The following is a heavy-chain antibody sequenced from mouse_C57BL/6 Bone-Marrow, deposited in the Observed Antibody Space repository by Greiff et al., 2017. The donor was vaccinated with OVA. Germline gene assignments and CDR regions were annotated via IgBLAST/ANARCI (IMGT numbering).Heavy chain of an antibody. Sequence: VQRVESGAELVKPGASVKISCKASGYAFSSYWMNWVKQRPGKGLEWIGQIYPGDGDTNYNGKFKGKATLTADKSSSTAYMQLSSLTSEDSAVYFCAREIYYYGSSYFWYFDVWGTGTTVTVSS. CDR1: GYAFSSYW. CDR2: IYPGDGDT. CDR3: AREIYYYGSSYFWYFDV. D-gene: IGHD1-1*01. V-gene: IGHV1-80*01. J-gene: IGHJ1*03.